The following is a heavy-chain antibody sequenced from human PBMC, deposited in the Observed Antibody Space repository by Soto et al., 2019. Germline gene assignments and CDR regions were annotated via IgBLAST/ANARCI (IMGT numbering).Heavy chain of an antibody. V-gene: IGHV4-31*03. CDR1: GGSISSGGYY. J-gene: IGHJ6*03. CDR3: ARTLRHKPTLGYCSGGSCAYYYYYMDV. D-gene: IGHD2-15*01. CDR2: IYYSGST. Sequence: ASETLSLTCTVSGGSISSGGYYWSWIRQHPGKGLEWIGYIYYSGSTYFNPSLKSRVTISVDTSKNQFSLKLSSVTAADTAVYYCARTLRHKPTLGYCSGGSCAYYYYYMDVWGKGTTVTVSS.